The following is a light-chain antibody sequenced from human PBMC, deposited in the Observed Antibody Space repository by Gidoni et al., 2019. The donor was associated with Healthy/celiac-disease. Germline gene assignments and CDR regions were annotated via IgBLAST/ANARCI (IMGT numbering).Light chain of an antibody. J-gene: IGLJ2*01. Sequence: QSALTQPPSVSGSPGPSVTISCTGTSSDVGSYNRVSWYQQPPGTAPKLMIYEVSNRTSGVPDRFSGSKSGNTASLTISGLQAEDEADYYCSSYTSSSTVVFGGGTKLTVL. CDR3: SSYTSSSTVV. V-gene: IGLV2-18*02. CDR2: EVS. CDR1: SSDVGSYNR.